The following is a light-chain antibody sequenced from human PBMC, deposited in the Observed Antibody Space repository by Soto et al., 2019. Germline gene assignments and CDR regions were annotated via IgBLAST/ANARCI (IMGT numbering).Light chain of an antibody. V-gene: IGLV1-47*02. CDR3: AAWDDSLSGVV. J-gene: IGLJ2*01. Sequence: QSVLTQPPSASGTPGQRVTISCSGSTSNIGSNFVFWYQQLPGTAPTLLIYSNNQRPSGVPDRFSGSKSGTSVSLAISGLRSEDEADYFCAAWDDSLSGVVFGGWTKRTVL. CDR2: SNN. CDR1: TSNIGSNF.